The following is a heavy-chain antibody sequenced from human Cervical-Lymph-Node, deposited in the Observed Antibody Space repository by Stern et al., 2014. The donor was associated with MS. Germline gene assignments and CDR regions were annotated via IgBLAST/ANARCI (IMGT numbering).Heavy chain of an antibody. CDR1: EFTFSNFG. V-gene: IGHV3-33*01. Sequence: VQLVESGGGMVQPGRSLRLSCITSEFTFSNFGMHWVRQAPGKGLEWVAVIWYDGSKKYYADSVQGRFTISRDDSKKILHLQMNSLRAEDTAAYYCARDSYGMDVWGQGTTVTVS. CDR2: IWYDGSKK. J-gene: IGHJ6*02. CDR3: ARDSYGMDV.